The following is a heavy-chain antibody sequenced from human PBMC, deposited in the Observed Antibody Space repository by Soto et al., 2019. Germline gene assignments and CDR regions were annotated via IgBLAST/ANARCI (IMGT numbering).Heavy chain of an antibody. D-gene: IGHD4-17*01. V-gene: IGHV3-23*01. CDR2: ITGSGGSK. J-gene: IGHJ1*01. CDR1: GFTFSSYA. CDR3: ANYYGDYAGGEFFQH. Sequence: EVQLLESGGGLVQPGGSLRLSCAPSGFTFSSYAMNWVRQAPGKGLEGVSAITGSGGSKWYADSVKGQFTISRDNSKNTLYLQMNSLRAEDTALYYCANYYGDYAGGEFFQHWGQGTLVTVSS.